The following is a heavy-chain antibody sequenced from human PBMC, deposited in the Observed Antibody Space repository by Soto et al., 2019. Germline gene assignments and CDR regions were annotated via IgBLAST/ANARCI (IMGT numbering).Heavy chain of an antibody. D-gene: IGHD3-3*01. Sequence: GGSLRLSCAASGYTFSNAWMSWVRQAPGKGLEWGGRIKSKTDGGTTDYAAPVKGRFTISRDDSKNTLYLQMNSLKTEDTAVYYCTTGRDYDFWSGYYYYYYYMDVWGKGTTVTVSS. CDR3: TTGRDYDFWSGYYYYYYYMDV. V-gene: IGHV3-15*01. J-gene: IGHJ6*03. CDR2: IKSKTDGGTT. CDR1: GYTFSNAW.